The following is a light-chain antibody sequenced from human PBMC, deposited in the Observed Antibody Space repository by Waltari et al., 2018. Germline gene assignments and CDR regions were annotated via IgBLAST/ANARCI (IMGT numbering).Light chain of an antibody. V-gene: IGLV2-14*01. J-gene: IGLJ2*01. CDR2: DVS. Sequence: QSALTQPASVSGSPGQSVTIFCAGTSNAVAGSNSVSWYQEPPGQAPRVIIYDVSDRPSGVSDRFSGSKSGNTASLTISGLQAEDEADYYCSSQSSNDVVLFGGGTKLTVL. CDR1: SNAVAGSNS. CDR3: SSQSSNDVVL.